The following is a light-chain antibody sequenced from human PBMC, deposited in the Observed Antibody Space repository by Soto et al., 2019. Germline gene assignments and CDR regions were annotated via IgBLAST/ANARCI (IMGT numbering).Light chain of an antibody. Sequence: EIVLTQSPGTLSLSPGERATLSCRASQSVRDMYLAWYQQKPGQAPRLLIYASNSTTGITDRFSGSGSGTDFTLTISRLEPEDFAVYYCQHYGTSALFGPGTKVEIK. J-gene: IGKJ3*01. CDR2: AS. CDR1: QSVRDMY. CDR3: QHYGTSAL. V-gene: IGKV3-20*01.